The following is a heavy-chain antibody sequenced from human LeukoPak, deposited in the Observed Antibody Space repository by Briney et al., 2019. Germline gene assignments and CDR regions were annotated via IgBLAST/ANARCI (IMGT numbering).Heavy chain of an antibody. V-gene: IGHV3-23*01. CDR2: ISRSGDNA. D-gene: IGHD4-17*01. J-gene: IGHJ4*02. CDR3: AKGAHYGTLYYFDS. CDR1: QFTFSRYA. Sequence: PGGSLRLSWVGSQFTFSRYAMGWVRQAPGKGLEWVSSISRSGDNAYYRDSVKGRFIITRDNSRDTLYLQINSLRADDTAVYYCAKGAHYGTLYYFDSWGQGTLVAVSS.